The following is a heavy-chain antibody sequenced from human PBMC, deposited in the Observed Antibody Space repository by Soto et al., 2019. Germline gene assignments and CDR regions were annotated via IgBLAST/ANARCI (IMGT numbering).Heavy chain of an antibody. CDR3: GRAHLGSDRNILEPFDP. Sequence: SQTLSLTCAISGDSVSSNSATWNWIRQSPSRGLEWLGRTYYRSKWYNDYAISVKSRIRISPDTSKNQFSLQLTSVSPEDTAVYYCGRAHLGSDRNILEPFDPWGQGTLVTVS. CDR1: GDSVSSNSAT. CDR2: TYYRSKWYN. V-gene: IGHV6-1*01. D-gene: IGHD1-1*01. J-gene: IGHJ5*02.